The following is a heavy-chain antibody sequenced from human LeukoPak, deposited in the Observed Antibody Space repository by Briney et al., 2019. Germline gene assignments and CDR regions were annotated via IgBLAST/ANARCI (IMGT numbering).Heavy chain of an antibody. CDR2: ISSSSSYI. V-gene: IGHV3-21*04. J-gene: IGHJ4*02. CDR3: AKDPHPYYDILTGYYLDY. Sequence: ETGGSLRLSCAASGFTVSNNYMTWVRQAPGKGLEWVSSISSSSSYIYYADSVKGRFTISRDNAKNSLYLQMNSLRAEDTAVYYCAKDPHPYYDILTGYYLDYWGQGTLVTVSS. D-gene: IGHD3-9*01. CDR1: GFTVSNNY.